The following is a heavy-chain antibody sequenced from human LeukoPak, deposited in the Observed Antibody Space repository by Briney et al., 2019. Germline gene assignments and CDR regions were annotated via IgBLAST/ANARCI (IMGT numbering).Heavy chain of an antibody. V-gene: IGHV4-39*01. Sequence: PSETLSLTCTVSGGSISNNNYYWGWIRQPPGRGLEWIGNMYYTGSTYYNPSLKSRVTISVDTSKNQFSLKLSSMTAADTAVYYCATTRMVVVVIPGLRTRDYYYYMDVWGKGTTVTVSS. CDR3: ATTRMVVVVIPGLRTRDYYYYMDV. J-gene: IGHJ6*03. D-gene: IGHD3-22*01. CDR1: GGSISNNNYY. CDR2: MYYTGST.